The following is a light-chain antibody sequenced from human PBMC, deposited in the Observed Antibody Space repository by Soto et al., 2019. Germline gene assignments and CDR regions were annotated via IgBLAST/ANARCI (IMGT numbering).Light chain of an antibody. CDR2: DAS. CDR3: QHRMNWPLT. V-gene: IGKV3-11*01. CDR1: QTISSY. Sequence: EILLTQSPATLALSPGERATLSCRASQTISSYLLWYQQKPGQAPRLLIYDASNRATGIPARFSGSGSETDFTLTISSLAPEDFELYYCQHRMNWPLTFGQGTRLEIK. J-gene: IGKJ5*01.